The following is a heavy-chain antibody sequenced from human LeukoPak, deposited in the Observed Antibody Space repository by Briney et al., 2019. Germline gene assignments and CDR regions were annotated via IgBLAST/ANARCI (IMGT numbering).Heavy chain of an antibody. V-gene: IGHV3-21*06. CDR2: ISSSSSYI. D-gene: IGHD3-10*01. Sequence: GGSLRLSCAASGFTFSSYSMNWVRQAPGKGLEWVSSISSSSSYIYYADSVKGRFTISRDNAKNSLYLQMYSLRAEDTAMYYCARDGWFGDNNWFDPWGQGTLVTVSS. J-gene: IGHJ5*02. CDR3: ARDGWFGDNNWFDP. CDR1: GFTFSSYS.